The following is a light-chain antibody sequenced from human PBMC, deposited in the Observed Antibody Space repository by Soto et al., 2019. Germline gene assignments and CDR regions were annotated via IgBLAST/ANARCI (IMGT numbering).Light chain of an antibody. J-gene: IGKJ1*01. CDR3: QQSNNYPWT. CDR1: QYIHNY. Sequence: DIQMTQSPSTLSASVGDRVTITCRASQYIHNYLAWYQQKPGEAPKLLIYEAANLESGVPSRFSGSGTGTEFTLTISSLQHDDFATYYGQQSNNYPWTFGQGTRVEI. CDR2: EAA. V-gene: IGKV1-5*03.